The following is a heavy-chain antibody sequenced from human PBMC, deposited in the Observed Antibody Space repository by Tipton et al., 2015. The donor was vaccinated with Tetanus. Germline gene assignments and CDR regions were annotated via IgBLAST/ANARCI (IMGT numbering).Heavy chain of an antibody. CDR3: AGVVSGIEVPPFDN. Sequence: QLVQSGAEVKKPGASVKVSCKASGYTFTSYGISWVRQAPGQGLEWMGWISAYNGNTNYAQKLQGRVTMTTDTSTSTAYMERRSLGPAEPACYSWAGVVSGIEVPPFDNWGQGPLATVSS. V-gene: IGHV1-18*01. CDR2: ISAYNGNT. J-gene: IGHJ4*02. CDR1: GYTFTSYG. D-gene: IGHD6-19*01.